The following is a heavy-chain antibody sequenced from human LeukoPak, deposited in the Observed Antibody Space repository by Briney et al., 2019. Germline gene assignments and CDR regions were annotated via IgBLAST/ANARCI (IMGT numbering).Heavy chain of an antibody. V-gene: IGHV1-2*02. CDR2: INPNSGGT. CDR1: GYTFTDNY. D-gene: IGHD2-15*01. CDR3: ARDLSGGALGAFDI. J-gene: IGHJ3*02. Sequence: ASVKVSCKASGYTFTDNYMHWVRQAPGQGLEWMGWINPNSGGTSFALNFQGRVTLTRDTSISTVYMELSRLRSDDTAVYYCARDLSGGALGAFDIWGQGTMVTVSS.